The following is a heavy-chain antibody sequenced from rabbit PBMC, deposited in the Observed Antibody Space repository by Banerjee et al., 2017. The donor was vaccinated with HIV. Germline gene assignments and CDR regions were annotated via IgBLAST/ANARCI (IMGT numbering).Heavy chain of an antibody. CDR3: ARDVTWGDWDL. Sequence: QEQLVESGGGLVTPGGTLTLTCKASGIDFSGYYYMCWVRQAPGKGLELIACIYTNGGSTWYASCVNGRFTISRSTSLNTVNLKMTSLTAADTATYFCARDVTWGDWDLWGPGTLVTVS. J-gene: IGHJ4*01. D-gene: IGHD4-1*01. CDR2: IYTNGGST. V-gene: IGHV1S43*01. CDR1: GIDFSGYYY.